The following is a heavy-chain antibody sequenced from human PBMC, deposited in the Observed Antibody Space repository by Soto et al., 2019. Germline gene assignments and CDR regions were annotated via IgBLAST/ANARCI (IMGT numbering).Heavy chain of an antibody. Sequence: GGSLRLSCAASGFTFSSYGMHWVRQAPGKGLEWVAVIWYDGSNKYYADSVKGRFTISRDNSKNTLYLQMNSLRAEDTAVYYCAREPEELGYCSGGSCYSFDYWGQGTLVTVSS. CDR1: GFTFSSYG. CDR3: AREPEELGYCSGGSCYSFDY. V-gene: IGHV3-33*01. J-gene: IGHJ4*02. CDR2: IWYDGSNK. D-gene: IGHD2-15*01.